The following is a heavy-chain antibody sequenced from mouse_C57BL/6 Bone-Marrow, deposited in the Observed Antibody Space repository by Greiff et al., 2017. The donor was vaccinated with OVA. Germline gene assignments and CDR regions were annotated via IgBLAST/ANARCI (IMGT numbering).Heavy chain of an antibody. CDR1: GYTFTSYW. J-gene: IGHJ2*01. Sequence: VQLQQPGAELVMPGASVKLSCKASGYTFTSYWMHWVKQRPGQGLEWIGELDPSDSYTNYNQKFKGKSTLTVDKSSSTAYMQLSSLTSEDSAVYYCAREGFITTVVAPFDYWGQGTTLTVSS. CDR3: AREGFITTVVAPFDY. D-gene: IGHD1-1*01. V-gene: IGHV1-69*01. CDR2: LDPSDSYT.